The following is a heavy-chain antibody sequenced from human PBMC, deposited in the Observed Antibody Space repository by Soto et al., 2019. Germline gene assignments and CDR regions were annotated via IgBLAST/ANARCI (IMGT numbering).Heavy chain of an antibody. V-gene: IGHV4-4*02. D-gene: IGHD1-1*01. CDR2: IYHSGST. J-gene: IGHJ4*02. Sequence: QVQLQESGPGLVKPSGTLSLTSAVSGGSISSSNWWSWVRQSPGKGLEWIGEIYHSGSTNYNPSRNSRVTMSVGKSKNQFSLNLNSVAAADTAVYYCARVASNNSPCYFDDWGQGTLVTVSS. CDR1: GGSISSSNW. CDR3: ARVASNNSPCYFDD.